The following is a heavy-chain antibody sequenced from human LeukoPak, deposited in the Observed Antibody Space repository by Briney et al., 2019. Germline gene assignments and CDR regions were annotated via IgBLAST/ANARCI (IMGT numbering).Heavy chain of an antibody. Sequence: PGGSLRLSFAASGFTVSTNYMSWVRQAPGKGLEWVSVIYSGGSTYYADSVKGRFTISRDNSKNTLYLQMNSLRAEDTAVYYCARAPYSSSYYYDYWGQGTLVTVSS. J-gene: IGHJ4*02. CDR1: GFTVSTNY. V-gene: IGHV3-66*01. CDR3: ARAPYSSSYYYDY. CDR2: IYSGGST. D-gene: IGHD6-13*01.